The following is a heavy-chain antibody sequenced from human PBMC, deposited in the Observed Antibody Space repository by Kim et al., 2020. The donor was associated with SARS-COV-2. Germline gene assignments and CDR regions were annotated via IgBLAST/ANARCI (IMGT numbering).Heavy chain of an antibody. J-gene: IGHJ4*02. D-gene: IGHD3-10*01. V-gene: IGHV3-74*01. CDR2: NNEETVT. Sequence: NNEETVTNYAESVKGRFTIYRDNDKNTVYMQMNSLRAEDTAMYYCTRDMDVWGQGTLVTVSS. CDR3: TRDMDV.